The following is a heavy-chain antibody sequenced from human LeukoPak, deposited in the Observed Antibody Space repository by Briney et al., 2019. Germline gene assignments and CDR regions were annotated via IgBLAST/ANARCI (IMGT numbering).Heavy chain of an antibody. CDR3: ARARGGIAAAGTVGYYYFDY. V-gene: IGHV1-46*01. CDR1: GYTFTSYY. CDR2: INPSGGST. J-gene: IGHJ4*02. D-gene: IGHD6-13*01. Sequence: ASVKVSCKASGYTFTSYYMHWVRQAPGQGLEWMGIINPSGGSTSYAQKFQGRVTMTRDTSTSTVYMELSSLRSEDTAVYYCARARGGIAAAGTVGYYYFDYWGQGTLVTVSS.